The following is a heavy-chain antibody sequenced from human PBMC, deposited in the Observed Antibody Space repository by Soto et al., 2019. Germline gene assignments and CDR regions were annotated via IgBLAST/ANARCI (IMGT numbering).Heavy chain of an antibody. J-gene: IGHJ5*02. CDR3: AASLLGYCTNGVCYNFWFDP. D-gene: IGHD2-8*01. CDR1: GFTVSSNY. Sequence: LRLSCAASGFTVSSNYMSWVRQAPGKGLEWVSVIYSGGSTYYADSVKGRFTISRDNSKNTLYLQMNSLRAEDTAVYYCAASLLGYCTNGVCYNFWFDPWGQGTLVTVSS. CDR2: IYSGGST. V-gene: IGHV3-53*01.